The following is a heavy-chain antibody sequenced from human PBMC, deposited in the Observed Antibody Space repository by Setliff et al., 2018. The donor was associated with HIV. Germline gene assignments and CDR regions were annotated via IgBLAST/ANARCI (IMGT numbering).Heavy chain of an antibody. V-gene: IGHV4-38-2*01. Sequence: SETLSLTCAVSGYSISNDYYWGWIRQPPGKGLEWIGYIYTSRGTNYNHSLRTRVIISVDTSNQFSLKLSSVTAADAAVYYCARSPSYRSSWEYYFDYWGQGILVTVSS. CDR2: IYTSRGT. CDR3: ARSPSYRSSWEYYFDY. D-gene: IGHD6-13*01. J-gene: IGHJ4*02. CDR1: GYSISNDYY.